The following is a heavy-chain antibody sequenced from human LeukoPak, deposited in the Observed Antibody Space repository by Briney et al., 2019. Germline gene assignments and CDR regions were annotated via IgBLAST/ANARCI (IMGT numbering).Heavy chain of an antibody. D-gene: IGHD3-22*01. CDR2: IYSSGTT. CDR3: ARSTYYYDIEFDY. Sequence: SETLSLTCTVSGGSIRSYYWSWIRQPAGKGLDWIGRIYSSGTTNYNPSLKSRVTISVDTSKNQFSLKLSSVTAADTAVYYCARSTYYYDIEFDYWGQGTLVTVSS. CDR1: GGSIRSYY. V-gene: IGHV4-4*07. J-gene: IGHJ4*02.